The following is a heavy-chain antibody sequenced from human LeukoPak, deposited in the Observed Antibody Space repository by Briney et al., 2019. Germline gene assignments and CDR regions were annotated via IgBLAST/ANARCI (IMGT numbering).Heavy chain of an antibody. CDR3: ARDGYYAGYDFDS. CDR2: TYYRSKWYY. J-gene: IGHJ4*02. V-gene: IGHV6-1*01. CDR1: GDSVSSNSAS. Sequence: SQTLSLTCAISGDSVSSNSASWHWIRQYPSRGLEWLGRTYYRSKWYYDYAVSVKSRITIKPDPSNNQVSLQLNSVTPEDTAVYYCARDGYYAGYDFDSWGQGTLVTVSS. D-gene: IGHD3-3*01.